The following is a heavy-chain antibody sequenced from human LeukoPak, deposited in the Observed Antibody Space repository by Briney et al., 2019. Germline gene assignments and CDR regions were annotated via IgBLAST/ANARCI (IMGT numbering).Heavy chain of an antibody. V-gene: IGHV3-48*01. CDR1: GFTFSSYN. D-gene: IGHD3-16*02. Sequence: GGSLRLSCAASGFTFSSYNMNWVRQAPGKGLEWISSISTSSNAAIYYADSVKGRFTISRDDAKNSLYLQMNSLRAEDTAVYYCARDGLYAYYYFMDVWGKGTTVTVSS. J-gene: IGHJ6*03. CDR2: ISTSSNAAI. CDR3: ARDGLYAYYYFMDV.